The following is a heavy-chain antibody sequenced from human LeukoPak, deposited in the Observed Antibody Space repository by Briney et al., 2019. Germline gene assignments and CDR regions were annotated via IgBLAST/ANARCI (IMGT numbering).Heavy chain of an antibody. D-gene: IGHD3-10*01. V-gene: IGHV4-34*01. CDR2: INHSGST. J-gene: IGHJ6*02. CDR1: GGSFSGYY. CDR3: ASNYGSGRGNGMDV. Sequence: SETLSLTCAVYGGSFSGYYWSWIRQPPGKGLEWIGEINHSGSTNYNPSLKSRVTISVDTSKNQFSLKLSSVTAADTAVYYCASNYGSGRGNGMDVWGQGTTVTVSS.